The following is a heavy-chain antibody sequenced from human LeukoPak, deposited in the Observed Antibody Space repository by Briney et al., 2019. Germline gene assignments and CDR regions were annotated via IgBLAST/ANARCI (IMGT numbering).Heavy chain of an antibody. CDR1: GFTFSDYY. V-gene: IGHV3-11*04. Sequence: GGSLRLSCAASGFTFSDYYMSWLRQAPGKGLEWVSYISSSGSTIYYADSVKGRFTISRDNAKNSLYLQMNSLRAEDTAVYYCARERFWSGYHIDYWGQGTLVTVSS. J-gene: IGHJ4*02. D-gene: IGHD3-3*01. CDR2: ISSSGSTI. CDR3: ARERFWSGYHIDY.